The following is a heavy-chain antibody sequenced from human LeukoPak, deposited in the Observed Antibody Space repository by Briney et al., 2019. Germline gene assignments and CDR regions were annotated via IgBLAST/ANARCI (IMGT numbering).Heavy chain of an antibody. CDR3: TRAHLYQPYYDFWSGYYNY. CDR2: IRSKAYGGTT. CDR1: GFTFGDYA. D-gene: IGHD3-3*01. J-gene: IGHJ4*02. Sequence: GGSLRLSCTASGFTFGDYAMSWVRQAPGKGLEWVGFIRSKAYGGTTEYAASVKGRFTISRDDSISIAYLQMNSLKTEDTAVYYCTRAHLYQPYYDFWSGYYNYWGQGTLVTVSS. V-gene: IGHV3-49*04.